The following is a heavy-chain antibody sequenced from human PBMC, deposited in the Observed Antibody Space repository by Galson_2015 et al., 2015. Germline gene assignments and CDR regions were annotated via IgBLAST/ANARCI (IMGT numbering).Heavy chain of an antibody. CDR3: ARDPFYCGVDCYSGASDI. V-gene: IGHV1-46*01. Sequence: SVKVSCKASGYTFTSYYIHWVRQAPGQGLEWMGIINPSGGSTSYAQKFQGRVTMSRDTSTSTVYMELISLRSEDTAVYYCARDPFYCGVDCYSGASDIWGQGTMVTVSS. J-gene: IGHJ3*02. CDR2: INPSGGST. D-gene: IGHD2-21*02. CDR1: GYTFTSYY.